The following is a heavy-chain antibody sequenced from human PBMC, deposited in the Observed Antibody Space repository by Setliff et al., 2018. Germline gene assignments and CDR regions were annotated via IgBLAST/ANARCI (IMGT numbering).Heavy chain of an antibody. V-gene: IGHV5-51*01. D-gene: IGHD2-2*01. J-gene: IGHJ3*01. CDR2: IYPGDSDT. CDR3: TRHEDRNKCTSSSCYRENDAFDV. CDR1: GYIFTNYW. Sequence: GESLKISCKASGYIFTNYWIGWVRQMPGKGLEWMGVIYPGDSDTRYSPSFQCQVTISADKPINTAYLQWSSLKASDTAIYYCTRHEDRNKCTSSSCYRENDAFDVWGQGAMVTVSS.